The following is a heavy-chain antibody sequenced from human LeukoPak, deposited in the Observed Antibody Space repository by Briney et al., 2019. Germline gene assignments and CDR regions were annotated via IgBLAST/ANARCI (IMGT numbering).Heavy chain of an antibody. CDR1: GYIFTSYG. D-gene: IGHD4-11*01. CDR3: ARAQTTLLLDY. CDR2: ISAHNGNT. Sequence: PRASVKVSCKASGYIFTSYGIIWVRQAPGQGLQWMGWISAHNGNTNYAQKLQGRVTMTTDTSTSTVYMELRSLRSDDTAVYYCARAQTTLLLDYWGPGTLVTVSS. V-gene: IGHV1-18*01. J-gene: IGHJ4*02.